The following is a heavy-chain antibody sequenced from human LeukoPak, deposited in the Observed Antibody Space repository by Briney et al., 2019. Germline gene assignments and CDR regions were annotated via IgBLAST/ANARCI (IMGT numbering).Heavy chain of an antibody. J-gene: IGHJ4*02. CDR3: ARAGRDGYSAGGFDY. CDR2: INPNSGGT. CDR1: GYTFTSYI. D-gene: IGHD5-24*01. Sequence: ASVKVSCKASGYTFTSYIISWVRQAPGQGLEWMGWINPNSGGTNYAQKFQGRVTMTRDTSISTAYMELSRLRSDDTAVYYCARAGRDGYSAGGFDYWGQGTLVTVSS. V-gene: IGHV1-2*02.